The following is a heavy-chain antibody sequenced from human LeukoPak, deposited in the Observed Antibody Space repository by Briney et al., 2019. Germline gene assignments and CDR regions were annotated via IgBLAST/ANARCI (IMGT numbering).Heavy chain of an antibody. D-gene: IGHD3-16*01. Sequence: GESLKIFCKGSGYSFTNYWIGWVRQLPGKGLEWMGTIYPGDSDTRYSPSFQGQVTISADKSSAYLQRSSLKASDSGMYYCARRPGGSEFFEEWGQGTLVCVSS. CDR2: IYPGDSDT. CDR3: ARRPGGSEFFEE. V-gene: IGHV5-51*01. CDR1: GYSFTNYW. J-gene: IGHJ1*01.